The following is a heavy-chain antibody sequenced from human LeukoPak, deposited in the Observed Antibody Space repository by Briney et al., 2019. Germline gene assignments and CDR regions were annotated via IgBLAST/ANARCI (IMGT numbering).Heavy chain of an antibody. J-gene: IGHJ4*02. CDR2: IKSGETT. Sequence: SETLSLTCTVSDGSLSSSTFYWGWIRQPPGRGLEWIGSIKSGETTYYNPSLKSRVTMFVDTSKNQVSLELNSVTAADTAVYYCARQRAWFGEWAFEYWGQGTLVTVSS. CDR3: ARQRAWFGEWAFEY. D-gene: IGHD3-10*01. CDR1: DGSLSSSTFY. V-gene: IGHV4-39*01.